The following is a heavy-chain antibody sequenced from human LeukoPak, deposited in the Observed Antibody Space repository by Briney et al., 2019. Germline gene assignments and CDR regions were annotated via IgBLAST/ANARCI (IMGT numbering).Heavy chain of an antibody. D-gene: IGHD3-10*01. V-gene: IGHV4-38-2*01. CDR2: IYHSGST. J-gene: IGHJ4*02. CDR1: GYSISSGYY. Sequence: PSETLSLTCAVSGYSISSGYYWGWIRQPPGKGLEWIGSIYHSGSTYYNPSLKSRVTISVDTSKNQFSLKLSSVTAADTAVYYCARVLWFGELPPAGRLYYFHYWGQGPLVTVSS. CDR3: ARVLWFGELPPAGRLYYFHY.